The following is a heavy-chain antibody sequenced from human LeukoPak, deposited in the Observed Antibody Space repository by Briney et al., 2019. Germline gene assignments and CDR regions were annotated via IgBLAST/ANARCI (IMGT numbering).Heavy chain of an antibody. Sequence: PGGSLRLSCAASGFSLSDYSVNWVRQAPGKGLELVEYISSTSSTIFHADSVKGRFTISRDNAKNSFYLQMNSLRDDDTAVYYCARVRGGNYNDYWGQGTLVTVSS. CDR1: GFSLSDYS. J-gene: IGHJ4*02. D-gene: IGHD1-26*01. CDR3: ARVRGGNYNDY. V-gene: IGHV3-48*02. CDR2: ISSTSSTI.